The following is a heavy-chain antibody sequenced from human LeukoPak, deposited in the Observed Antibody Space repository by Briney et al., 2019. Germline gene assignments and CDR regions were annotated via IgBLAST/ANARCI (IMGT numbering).Heavy chain of an antibody. Sequence: GGSLRLSCAASGFTFSSYAMHWVRQAPGKGLEWVAVISYDGSNKYYADSVKGRFTISRDNSKNTLYLQMNSLRAEDTAVYYCARESGGGSFDIWGPGTMVTVSS. V-gene: IGHV3-30*04. CDR1: GFTFSSYA. CDR3: ARESGGGSFDI. D-gene: IGHD3-16*01. J-gene: IGHJ3*02. CDR2: ISYDGSNK.